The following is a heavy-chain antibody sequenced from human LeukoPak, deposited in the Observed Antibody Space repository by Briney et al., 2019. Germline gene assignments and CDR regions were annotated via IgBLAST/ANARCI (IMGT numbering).Heavy chain of an antibody. J-gene: IGHJ4*02. D-gene: IGHD6-13*01. Sequence: GGSLRLSCVASGFTFSSYSMNWVRQAPGEGLEWVSSISSSSTYIYYADSVKGRFTISRDNAKNSLYLQMHSLRAEDTAVYYCATDQGSSWRTGLDYWGQGTLVTVSS. CDR3: ATDQGSSWRTGLDY. CDR2: ISSSSTYI. V-gene: IGHV3-21*01. CDR1: GFTFSSYS.